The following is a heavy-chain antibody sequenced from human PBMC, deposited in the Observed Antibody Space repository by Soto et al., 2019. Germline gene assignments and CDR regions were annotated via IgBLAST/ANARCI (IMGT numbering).Heavy chain of an antibody. D-gene: IGHD6-13*01. V-gene: IGHV3-23*01. CDR2: INGGGDAT. CDR3: AKESAATGIPFFDY. CDR1: GFRFHSFA. Sequence: EVQLLESGGGLVQPGGSLRLPCAASGFRFHSFAMSWVRQTPGTGLEWVAGINGGGDATYYTDSVRGRFTISRDNFKNTLYLQMDRLRAEDTAVYYCAKESAATGIPFFDYWGQGTLVTVSS. J-gene: IGHJ4*02.